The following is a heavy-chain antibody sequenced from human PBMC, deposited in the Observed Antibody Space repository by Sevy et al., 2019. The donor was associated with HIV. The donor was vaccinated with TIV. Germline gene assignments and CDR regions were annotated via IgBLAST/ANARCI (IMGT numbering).Heavy chain of an antibody. CDR2: ISSDGVST. V-gene: IGHV3-64D*06. Sequence: GGSLRLSCSGSGFSFSNSAMNWVRQTPGKGLKYVSAISSDGVSTYYTDSVRGRFTISRDNSKNTLYLQMSSLRAEDTAVYYCARDLREYSSSSKYYFDYWGQGILVTVSS. CDR3: ARDLREYSSSSKYYFDY. CDR1: GFSFSNSA. D-gene: IGHD6-6*01. J-gene: IGHJ4*02.